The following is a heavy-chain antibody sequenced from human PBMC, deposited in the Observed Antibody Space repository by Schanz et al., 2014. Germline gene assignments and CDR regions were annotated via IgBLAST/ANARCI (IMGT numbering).Heavy chain of an antibody. V-gene: IGHV1-69*04. CDR1: GGTFSSYA. CDR2: IIPILGME. CDR3: ARDIQYHYDTSGPVGAFDI. J-gene: IGHJ3*02. Sequence: QVQLVQSGAEVKKPGSSVKVSCTASGGTFSSYAFSWVRQAPGQGLEWMGKIIPILGMENYAQKFQGRVTITADISTSTAYMALSSLRSDDTAVYYCARDIQYHYDTSGPVGAFDIWGQGTVVTVSS. D-gene: IGHD3-22*01.